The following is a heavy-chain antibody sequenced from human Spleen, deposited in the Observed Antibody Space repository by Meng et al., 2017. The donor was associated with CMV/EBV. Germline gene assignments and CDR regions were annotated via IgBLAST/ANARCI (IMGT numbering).Heavy chain of an antibody. CDR3: ARNSEAIFGVVLESAFDI. J-gene: IGHJ3*02. CDR2: IRVDGTNK. CDR1: GFSFSDYG. V-gene: IGHV3-30*02. Sequence: GESLKISCAASGFSFSDYGFHWVRQAPGKGLEWVSYIRVDGTNKYYVDSVKGRFTITRENSKNTLYLQMNSLTAEDTALYFCARNSEAIFGVVLESAFDIWGLGTMVTVSS. D-gene: IGHD3-3*01.